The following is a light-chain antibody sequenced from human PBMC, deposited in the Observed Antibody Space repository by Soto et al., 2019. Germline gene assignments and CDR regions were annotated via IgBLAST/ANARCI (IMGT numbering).Light chain of an antibody. CDR3: ATWDGGLSGPFV. Sequence: QSALTQPPSASGTPGQRASISCCGSNSNIGSDIVNCYQLLPGAAPEVLINTTNQRPSGAPERFSGSKSGTSASLAISGLQSEDEANSSCATWDGGLSGPFVFGTGTKVTVL. V-gene: IGLV1-44*01. CDR2: TTN. CDR1: NSNIGSDI. J-gene: IGLJ1*01.